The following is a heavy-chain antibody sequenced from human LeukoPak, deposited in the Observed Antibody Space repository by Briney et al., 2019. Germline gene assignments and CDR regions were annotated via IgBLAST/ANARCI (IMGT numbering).Heavy chain of an antibody. CDR3: ARGRRPRITIFGVVINSGNWFDT. J-gene: IGHJ5*02. Sequence: ASVKVSCKASGYTFTSYDINWVRQATGQGLEWMGWMNPNSGNTGYAQKFQGRVTMTRNTSISTAYMELSSLRSEDTAVYYCARGRRPRITIFGVVINSGNWFDTWGQGTLVTVSS. D-gene: IGHD3-3*01. V-gene: IGHV1-8*01. CDR1: GYTFTSYD. CDR2: MNPNSGNT.